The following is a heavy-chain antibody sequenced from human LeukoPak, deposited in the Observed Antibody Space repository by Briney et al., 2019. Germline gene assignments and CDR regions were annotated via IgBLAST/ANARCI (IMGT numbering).Heavy chain of an antibody. J-gene: IGHJ4*02. V-gene: IGHV4-4*02. Sequence: PGGSLRLSCAASGFTFSNYAMSWVRQAPGKGLEWIGEIYHSGSTNYNPSLKSRVTISVDKSKNQFSLKLSSVTAADTAVYYCARSEYSSGWTLGDWGQGTLVTVSS. CDR1: GFTFSNYAM. CDR3: ARSEYSSGWTLGD. CDR2: IYHSGST. D-gene: IGHD6-19*01.